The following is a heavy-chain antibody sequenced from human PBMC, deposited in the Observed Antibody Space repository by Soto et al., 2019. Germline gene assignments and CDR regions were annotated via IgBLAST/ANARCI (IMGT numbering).Heavy chain of an antibody. CDR1: GFTFSLAW. CDR3: TTLDYYDSRGYFPDVEY. CDR2: IKSMTDGGSA. V-gene: IGHV3-15*07. D-gene: IGHD3-22*01. J-gene: IGHJ4*02. Sequence: PGGSPGLSCKASGFTFSLAWINGVRQAPGKGLEWVGRIKSMTDGGSADLAAPVKGRFSISRDDSKHSAFLQMDFLKTEDTAVYYCTTLDYYDSRGYFPDVEYWGQGALVTVSS.